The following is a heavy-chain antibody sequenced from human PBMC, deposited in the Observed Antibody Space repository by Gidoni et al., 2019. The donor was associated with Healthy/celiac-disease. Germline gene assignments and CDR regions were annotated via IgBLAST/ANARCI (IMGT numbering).Heavy chain of an antibody. CDR1: GFTFGDYA. D-gene: IGHD6-13*01. CDR3: TRDWAVEAAAGTDYFDY. J-gene: IGHJ4*02. CDR2: IRSKAYGGTT. Sequence: EVQLVESGGGWVQPGRSLRLSCTAYGFTFGDYAMSWVRQAPGKGLGWLGFIRSKAYGGTTEYAASVKGRFTISRDDSKSIAYLQMNSLKTEDTAVYYCTRDWAVEAAAGTDYFDYWGQGTLVTVSS. V-gene: IGHV3-49*04.